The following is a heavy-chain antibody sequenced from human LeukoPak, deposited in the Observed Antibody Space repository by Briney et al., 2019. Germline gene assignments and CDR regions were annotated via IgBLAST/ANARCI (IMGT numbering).Heavy chain of an antibody. Sequence: RSGGSLRLSCAATGFTFSMHGMHWVRQAPGKGLEWVAVIWFDGRNKYYRDSVKGRFTISRDNSQNTVYLEMDSLRADDTAVYYCARDLQASSGNADYWGEGTRVTVSS. J-gene: IGHJ4*02. D-gene: IGHD6-19*01. CDR2: IWFDGRNK. V-gene: IGHV3-33*01. CDR3: ARDLQASSGNADY. CDR1: GFTFSMHG.